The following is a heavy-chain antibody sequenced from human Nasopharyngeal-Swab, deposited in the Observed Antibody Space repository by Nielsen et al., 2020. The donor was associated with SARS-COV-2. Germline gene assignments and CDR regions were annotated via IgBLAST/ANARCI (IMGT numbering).Heavy chain of an antibody. CDR1: GFTFSSYT. CDR3: ARDPDSGSYSDAFDI. D-gene: IGHD1-26*01. V-gene: IGHV3-23*01. Sequence: GGSLRLSCAASGFTFSSYTMTWVRQAPGKGLEWVSAITGNGDTTYYADSVKDRFTISRDNSKNTLYLQMNSLRAEDTAVYYCARDPDSGSYSDAFDIWGQGTMVTVSS. J-gene: IGHJ3*02. CDR2: ITGNGDTT.